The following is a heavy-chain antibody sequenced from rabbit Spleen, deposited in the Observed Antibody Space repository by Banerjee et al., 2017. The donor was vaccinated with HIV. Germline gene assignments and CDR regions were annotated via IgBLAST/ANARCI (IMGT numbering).Heavy chain of an antibody. CDR2: IYAGDGST. CDR1: GFSFSSSYY. CDR3: ARGLRIYAYDL. J-gene: IGHJ6*01. V-gene: IGHV1S45*01. Sequence: QEQLEESGGDLVKPEGSLTLTCTASGFSFSSSYYMCWVRQAPGKGLEWIACIYAGDGSTWYANWAKGRFTTSKTSSTTVTLQMTSLTAADTATYFCARGLRIYAYDLWGPGTLVTVS. D-gene: IGHD6-1*01.